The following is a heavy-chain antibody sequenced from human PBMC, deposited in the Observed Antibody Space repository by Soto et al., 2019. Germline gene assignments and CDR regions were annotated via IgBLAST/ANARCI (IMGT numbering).Heavy chain of an antibody. CDR3: ARRIGWVVPAASYMDV. V-gene: IGHV4-59*08. Sequence: NPSETLSLTCTASGGSISSYYWSWIRQPPGKGLKWIGYIYYSGSTNYNPSLKSRVTMSVDTSKNQFSLKLSSVTAADTAVYYCARRIGWVVPAASYMDVWGKGTTVTVSS. D-gene: IGHD2-2*01. CDR2: IYYSGST. CDR1: GGSISSYY. J-gene: IGHJ6*03.